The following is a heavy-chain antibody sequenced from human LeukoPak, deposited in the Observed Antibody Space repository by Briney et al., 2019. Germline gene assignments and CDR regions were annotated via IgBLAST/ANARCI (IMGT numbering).Heavy chain of an antibody. CDR3: ARDRSLVTAVSGSMNY. J-gene: IGHJ4*02. D-gene: IGHD6-19*01. CDR1: GYTFTSYY. CDR2: INPSGGST. Sequence: ASVKVSFKASGYTFTSYYMHWVRRAPGQGLEWIGIINPSGGSTSYAQKFQGRVTMTRDTSTSTVYMELSSLRSEDTAVYYCARDRSLVTAVSGSMNYWGQGTLVTVSS. V-gene: IGHV1-46*01.